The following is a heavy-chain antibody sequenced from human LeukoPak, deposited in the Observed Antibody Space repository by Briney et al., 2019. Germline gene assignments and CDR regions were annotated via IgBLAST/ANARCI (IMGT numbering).Heavy chain of an antibody. J-gene: IGHJ4*02. Sequence: GGSLRLSCAASGFTFSSYGMHWVRQAPGKGLEWVAVISYDGSNKYYADSVKGRFTISRDNSKNTLYLQMGSLRAEDMAVYYCGRGRVEKATTSVDYWGQGTLVTVSS. CDR3: GRGRVEKATTSVDY. CDR1: GFTFSSYG. D-gene: IGHD5-24*01. V-gene: IGHV3-30*03. CDR2: ISYDGSNK.